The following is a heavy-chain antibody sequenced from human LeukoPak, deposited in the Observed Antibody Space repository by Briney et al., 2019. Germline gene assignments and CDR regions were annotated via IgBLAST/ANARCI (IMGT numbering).Heavy chain of an antibody. V-gene: IGHV4-39*01. CDR1: GGSISSGGYY. Sequence: SQTLSLTCTVSGGSISSGGYYWGWIRQPPGKGLEWIGTIYYSGSTYYNPSLKSRVTLSVDTSKNQFSLKLSSVTAADTAVYYCARLFCGSTSCYHWYFDLWGRGTLVTVSS. D-gene: IGHD2-2*01. CDR2: IYYSGST. CDR3: ARLFCGSTSCYHWYFDL. J-gene: IGHJ2*01.